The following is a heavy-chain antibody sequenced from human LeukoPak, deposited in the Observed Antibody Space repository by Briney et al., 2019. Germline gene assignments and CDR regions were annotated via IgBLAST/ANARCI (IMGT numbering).Heavy chain of an antibody. CDR1: GFTFSSYS. CDR2: ISSSSSYI. V-gene: IGHV3-21*01. CDR3: ARDLKYCSGGSCYFDY. D-gene: IGHD2-15*01. J-gene: IGHJ4*02. Sequence: GGSLRLSCAASGFTFSSYSMHWVRQAPGKGLEWVSSISSSSSYIYYADSVKGRFTISGDNAKNSLYLQMNSLRAEDTAVYYCARDLKYCSGGSCYFDYWGQGTLVTVSS.